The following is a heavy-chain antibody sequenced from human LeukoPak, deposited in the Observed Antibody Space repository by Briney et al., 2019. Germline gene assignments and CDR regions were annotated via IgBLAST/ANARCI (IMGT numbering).Heavy chain of an antibody. V-gene: IGHV3-33*06. CDR2: IWYDGSNK. Sequence: PGGSLRLSCAVSGLDFSSYGMHWVRQAPGKGREWVAVIWYDGSNKYYADSVKGRFTISRDNSKNTLYLQMNSLRAEDTAVYYCAKGEYYDSSGYPPDYWSQGTLVTVSS. CDR1: GLDFSSYG. J-gene: IGHJ4*02. CDR3: AKGEYYDSSGYPPDY. D-gene: IGHD3-22*01.